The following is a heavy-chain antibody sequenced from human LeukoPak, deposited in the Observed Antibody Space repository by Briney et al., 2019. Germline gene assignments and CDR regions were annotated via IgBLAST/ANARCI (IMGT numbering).Heavy chain of an antibody. J-gene: IGHJ4*02. V-gene: IGHV4-39*07. Sequence: SETLSLTCTVSGGSISSSSYYWGWIRQPPGKGLEWIGSIYYSGSTYYNPSLKSRVTISVDTSKNQFSLKLSSVTAADTAVYYCARGSRTKGDYWGQGTLVTVSS. CDR3: ARGSRTKGDY. D-gene: IGHD2-8*01. CDR1: GGSISSSSYY. CDR2: IYYSGST.